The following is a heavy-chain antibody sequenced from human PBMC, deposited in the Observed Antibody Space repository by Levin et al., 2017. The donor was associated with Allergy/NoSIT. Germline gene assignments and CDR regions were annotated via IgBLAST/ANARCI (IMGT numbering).Heavy chain of an antibody. Sequence: SQTLSLTCNVSGASISSTNYYWGWIRQPPGKGLEWIGSIYYTGSTYSNSSLRSRVTLSVDTSKNQFSLRLRSVTAADTAVYYCAKQWGYSYGWFDPWGQGTLVTVSS. CDR3: AKQWGYSYGWFDP. J-gene: IGHJ5*02. CDR1: GASISSTNYY. V-gene: IGHV4-39*01. CDR2: IYYTGST. D-gene: IGHD5-18*01.